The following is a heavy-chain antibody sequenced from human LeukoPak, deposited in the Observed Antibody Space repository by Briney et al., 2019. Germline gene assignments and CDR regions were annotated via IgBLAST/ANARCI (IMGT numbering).Heavy chain of an antibody. Sequence: PGASVKVSCQASTYISSDFGISWVRLAPGGGLEWMGWVSGDNGQTNYGHKFYGRVTMTMETSTNTASMELRGLRSDDTAIYYCARVYLYTTGWSAAYYYFMDVWGKGTTVIVSS. V-gene: IGHV1-18*01. D-gene: IGHD3-16*02. CDR1: TYISSDFG. J-gene: IGHJ6*03. CDR2: VSGDNGQT. CDR3: ARVYLYTTGWSAAYYYFMDV.